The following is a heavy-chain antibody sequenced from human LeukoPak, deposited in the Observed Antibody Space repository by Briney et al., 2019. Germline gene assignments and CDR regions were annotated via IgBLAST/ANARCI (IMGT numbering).Heavy chain of an antibody. Sequence: GGSLRLSCAASGFTFSSYAMHWVRQAPGKGLEWVAVISYDGSNKYYADSVKGRFTISRDNSKNTLYLQMNSLRAEDTAVYYCTTLDYSNYVGGNYWGQGTLVTVSS. J-gene: IGHJ4*02. CDR2: ISYDGSNK. D-gene: IGHD4-11*01. CDR3: TTLDYSNYVGGNY. V-gene: IGHV3-30-3*01. CDR1: GFTFSSYA.